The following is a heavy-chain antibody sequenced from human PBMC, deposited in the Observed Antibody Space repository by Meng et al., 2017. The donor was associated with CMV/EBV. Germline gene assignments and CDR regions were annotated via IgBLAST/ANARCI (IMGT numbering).Heavy chain of an antibody. J-gene: IGHJ4*02. D-gene: IGHD7-27*01. CDR1: GFTFSRYW. Sequence: GQLVESGGGLVQPGGSLRLSCADSGFTFSRYWMHWVRQVPGKGLVWVSRLNEDGSFTSYADSVKGRFTISRDNAKNTLYLQMNSLRVDDSGVYYCGRDLTGERDQWGQGTLVTVSS. CDR3: GRDLTGERDQ. CDR2: LNEDGSFT. V-gene: IGHV3-74*03.